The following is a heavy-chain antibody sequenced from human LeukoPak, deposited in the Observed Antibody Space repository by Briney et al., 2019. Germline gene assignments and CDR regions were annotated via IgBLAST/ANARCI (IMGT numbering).Heavy chain of an antibody. D-gene: IGHD2-2*01. CDR3: ARAPYLPAATGRWFDP. Sequence: SQTLSLTCTVSGGSISSGSYYWSWIRHPAGKGLEGIGRIYTSGSTNYNPSLKSRVTISVDTSKNQFSLKLSSVTAADTAVYYCARAPYLPAATGRWFDPWGQGTLVTVSS. V-gene: IGHV4-61*02. CDR2: IYTSGST. CDR1: GGSISSGSYY. J-gene: IGHJ5*02.